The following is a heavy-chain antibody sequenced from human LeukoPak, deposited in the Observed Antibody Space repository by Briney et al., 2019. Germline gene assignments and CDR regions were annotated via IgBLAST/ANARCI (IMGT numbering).Heavy chain of an antibody. V-gene: IGHV5-51*01. J-gene: IGHJ1*01. CDR1: GYSFTSYW. D-gene: IGHD3-9*01. Sequence: GESLKISCKGSGYSFTSYWIGWVRQMPGKGLEWMGIIYPGDSDARYSPSFQGQVTISADKSISTAYLQWSSLKASDTAMYYCARLSTGYCYHAEYFQHWGQGTLVTVSS. CDR3: ARLSTGYCYHAEYFQH. CDR2: IYPGDSDA.